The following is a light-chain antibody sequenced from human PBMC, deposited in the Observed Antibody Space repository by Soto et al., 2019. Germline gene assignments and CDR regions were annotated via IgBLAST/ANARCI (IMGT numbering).Light chain of an antibody. J-gene: IGKJ1*01. Sequence: EIVLTQSPGTLSLSPGERATLSCRASQSVSSTYLAWYQQKPGQAPRLLFYGASSRATDIPDRFSGSGSGTDFTLTISSLEPEDFAVYYCQQYGSSGTFGQGTKV. CDR1: QSVSSTY. V-gene: IGKV3-20*01. CDR3: QQYGSSGT. CDR2: GAS.